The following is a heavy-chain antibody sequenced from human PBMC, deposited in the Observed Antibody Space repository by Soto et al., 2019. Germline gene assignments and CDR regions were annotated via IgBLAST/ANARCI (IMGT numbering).Heavy chain of an antibody. CDR1: GFTFSTYG. CDR2: ISYDGSNQ. Sequence: QVQLVESGGGLVQPGRSLKLSCAASGFTFSTYGMHWVRQSPGKGLEWVAVISYDGSNQYYRDSVRDSFTISRDNSRNTVYLQINSLREEDTAVYYCAKDEGRFLKCYFNFGVDAWGRGTTVTVS. V-gene: IGHV3-30*18. J-gene: IGHJ6*02. CDR3: AKDEGRFLKCYFNFGVDA. D-gene: IGHD3-3*01.